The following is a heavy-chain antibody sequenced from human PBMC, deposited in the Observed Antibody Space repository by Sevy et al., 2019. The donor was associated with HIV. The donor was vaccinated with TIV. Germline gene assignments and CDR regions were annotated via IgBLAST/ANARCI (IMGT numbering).Heavy chain of an antibody. CDR1: GFTFSTYW. V-gene: IGHV3-74*01. CDR2: VNSDGSST. CDR3: ARTASMDYFFYYAMDV. Sequence: GGSLRLSCAASGFTFSTYWMRWARQAPGKGLVWVSRVNSDGSSTIYADSVKGRFTNSRDNAKNTLYLQMNSLRAEDTAVYYCARTASMDYFFYYAMDVWGQGTTVTVSS. J-gene: IGHJ6*02.